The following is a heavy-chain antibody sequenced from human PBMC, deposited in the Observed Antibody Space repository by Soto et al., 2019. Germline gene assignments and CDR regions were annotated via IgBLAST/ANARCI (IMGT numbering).Heavy chain of an antibody. J-gene: IGHJ4*02. CDR2: IRSDGGT. V-gene: IGHV3-53*01. Sequence: GGSLRLSCAASEFIVNFNYMSWVRQAQAPGKGLEWVSLIRSDGGTYYGDSVKGRLHISRDNSKNTLYLQVNSLRAEDTAVYYCAAKKGDCSGGNCPYFDYWGQGTLVTVSS. CDR1: EFIVNFNY. D-gene: IGHD2-15*01. CDR3: AAKKGDCSGGNCPYFDY.